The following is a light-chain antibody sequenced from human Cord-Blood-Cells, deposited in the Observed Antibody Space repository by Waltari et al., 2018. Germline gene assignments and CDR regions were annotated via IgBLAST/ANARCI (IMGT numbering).Light chain of an antibody. CDR3: SSYAGSNRV. CDR1: SSDVGGYNY. Sequence: QSALTQPPSVSGSPGQSVTISCTGTSSDVGGYNYVSWYQQHPGKAPKLMIYEVSKRRSGCPDRFSGSKSGNTASLTVSRLQAEDEADYYCSSYAGSNRVFGGGTKLTVL. CDR2: EVS. J-gene: IGLJ3*02. V-gene: IGLV2-8*01.